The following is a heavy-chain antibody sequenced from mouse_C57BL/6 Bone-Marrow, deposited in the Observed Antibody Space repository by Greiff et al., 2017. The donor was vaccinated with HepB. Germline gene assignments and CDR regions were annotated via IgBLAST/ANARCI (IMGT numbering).Heavy chain of an antibody. D-gene: IGHD1-1*01. CDR1: GYTFTSYW. V-gene: IGHV1-55*01. CDR2: IYPGSGST. CDR3: ARLYYGSSYVLV. Sequence: VQLQQSGAELVKPGASVKMSCKASGYTFTSYWITWVKQRPGQGLEWIGDIYPGSGSTNYNEKFKSKATLTVDTSSSTAYMQLSSLTSEDSAVYYCARLYYGSSYVLVWGTGTTVTVSS. J-gene: IGHJ1*03.